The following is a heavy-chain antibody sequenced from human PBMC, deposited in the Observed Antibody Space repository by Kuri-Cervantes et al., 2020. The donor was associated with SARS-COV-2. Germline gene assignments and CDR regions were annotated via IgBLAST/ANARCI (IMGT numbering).Heavy chain of an antibody. V-gene: IGHV4-34*01. CDR1: GGSFSGFY. CDR3: ARATYYYDSSGYYSDY. Sequence: SETLSLTCAVYGGSFSGFYWSWIRQPPGKGLEWIGEINHSGSTNYNPSLKSRATISVDTSKNQFSLKLSSVTAADTAVYYCARATYYYDSSGYYSDYWGQGTLVTVSS. CDR2: INHSGST. J-gene: IGHJ4*02. D-gene: IGHD3-22*01.